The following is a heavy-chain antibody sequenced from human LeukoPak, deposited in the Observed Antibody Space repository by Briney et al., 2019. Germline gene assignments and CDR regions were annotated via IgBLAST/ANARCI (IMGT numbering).Heavy chain of an antibody. CDR1: GYTFTDYY. CDR2: IIPIFGTA. J-gene: IGHJ6*03. V-gene: IGHV1-69*13. D-gene: IGHD1-1*01. CDR3: ASISWNYYYMDV. Sequence: SVKVSCKASGYTFTDYYLLWVRQAPGQGLEWMGGIIPIFGTANYAQKFQGRVTITADESTSTAYMELSSLRSEDTAVYYCASISWNYYYMDVWGKGTTVTVSS.